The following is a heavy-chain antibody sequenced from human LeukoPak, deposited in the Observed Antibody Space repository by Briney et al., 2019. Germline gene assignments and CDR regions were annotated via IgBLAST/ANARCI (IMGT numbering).Heavy chain of an antibody. V-gene: IGHV3-53*01. CDR2: IYSDFNT. CDR3: AREGYCSGGYCDRGLDY. Sequence: GGSLRLSCAASGFTVSSNYMSWVRQAPGKGLEWVSVIYSDFNTYYADSVKGRFTISRDNSKNTLYLEMNSLRAEDTAVYYCAREGYCSGGYCDRGLDYWGQGTLVTVSS. CDR1: GFTVSSNY. J-gene: IGHJ4*02. D-gene: IGHD2-15*01.